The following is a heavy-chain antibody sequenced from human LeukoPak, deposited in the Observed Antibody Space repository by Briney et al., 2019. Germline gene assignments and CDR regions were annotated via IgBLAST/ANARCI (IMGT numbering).Heavy chain of an antibody. CDR3: AKGSSGWYGAYY. CDR1: GFTFSSYA. J-gene: IGHJ4*02. V-gene: IGHV3-30-3*01. Sequence: GGSLRLSCAASGFTFSSYAMHWVRQAPGKGLEWVAVISYDGSNKYYADSVKGRFTISRDNSKNTLYLQMNSLRVEDTAVYYCAKGSSGWYGAYYWGQGTLVTVSS. CDR2: ISYDGSNK. D-gene: IGHD6-19*01.